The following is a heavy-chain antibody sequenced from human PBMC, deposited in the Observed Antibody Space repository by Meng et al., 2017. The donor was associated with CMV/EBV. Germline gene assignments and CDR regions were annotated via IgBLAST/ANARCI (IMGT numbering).Heavy chain of an antibody. D-gene: IGHD6-19*01. J-gene: IGHJ4*02. CDR3: AKDRTVAGKYYFDY. V-gene: IGHV3-23*01. CDR1: GGSFSGYY. CDR2: ISGSGGST. Sequence: ETLSLTCAVCGGSFSGYYWSWIRQPPGKGLEWVSAISGSGGSTYYADSVKGRFTISRDNSKNTLYLQMNSLRAEDTAVYYCAKDRTVAGKYYFDYWGQGTLVTVSS.